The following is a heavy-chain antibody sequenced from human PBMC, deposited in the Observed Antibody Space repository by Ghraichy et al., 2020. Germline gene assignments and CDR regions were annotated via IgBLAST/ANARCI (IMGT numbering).Heavy chain of an antibody. CDR3: ARVRSGSYYEQVGFDP. D-gene: IGHD1-26*01. CDR2: TYYRSKWYN. J-gene: IGHJ5*02. V-gene: IGHV6-1*01. CDR1: WDSVSSNSTA. Sequence: SETLSLTCAISWDSVSSNSTAWNWIRQSPSRGLEWLGRTYYRSKWYNDYAVSVKSRITINPDTSKNQFSLQLNSVTPEDTAVYYCARVRSGSYYEQVGFDPWGQGTLVTVSS.